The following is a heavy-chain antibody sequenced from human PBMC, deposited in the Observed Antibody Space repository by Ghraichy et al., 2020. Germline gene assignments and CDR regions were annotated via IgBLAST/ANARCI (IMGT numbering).Heavy chain of an antibody. CDR1: GFTFTDYY. J-gene: IGHJ4*02. V-gene: IGHV1-2*02. CDR2: INPNTGAP. D-gene: IGHD4-17*01. Sequence: ASVKVSCKASGFTFTDYYINWVRQAPGQGLEWMGWINPNTGAPTYAQKFQGRVTMTRDTSLSTAYMELTGLTSDDTAVYYCSRDRVSGRSPHTGADYEPMDFWGQGTLVTVSS. CDR3: SRDRVSGRSPHTGADYEPMDF.